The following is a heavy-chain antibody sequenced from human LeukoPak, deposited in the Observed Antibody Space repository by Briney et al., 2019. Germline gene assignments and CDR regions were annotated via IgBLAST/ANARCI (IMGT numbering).Heavy chain of an antibody. V-gene: IGHV3-9*01. J-gene: IGHJ4*02. CDR3: ATGGN. CDR2: ISWNSGSV. CDR1: GFTFYDYA. D-gene: IGHD1-26*01. Sequence: GGSLRLSCAASGFTFYDYAMHWVRQAPGKGLEWVSGISWNSGSVGYADSVKGRFTISRDNAKNSLYLQMNSLRAEDTALYYCATGGNWGQGTLVTVSS.